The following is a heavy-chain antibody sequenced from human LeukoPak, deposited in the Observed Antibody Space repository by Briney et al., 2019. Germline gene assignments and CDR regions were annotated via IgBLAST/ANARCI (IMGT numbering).Heavy chain of an antibody. D-gene: IGHD3-22*01. V-gene: IGHV3-23*01. CDR2: ISGSGGST. CDR1: GFTFSSYA. Sequence: GGSLRLSCAASGFTFSSYAMSWVRQAPGKGLEWVSAISGSGGSTYYADSVKGRFTISSDNSKNTLYLQMNSLRAEDTAVYYCAKVSFRYYYDSSGYSHDYWGQGTLVTVSS. CDR3: AKVSFRYYYDSSGYSHDY. J-gene: IGHJ4*02.